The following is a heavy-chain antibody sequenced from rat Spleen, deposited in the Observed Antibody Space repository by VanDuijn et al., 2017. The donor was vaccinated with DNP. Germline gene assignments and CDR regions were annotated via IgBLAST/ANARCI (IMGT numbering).Heavy chain of an antibody. CDR3: ARDRDVGGVMDA. D-gene: IGHD4-3*01. Sequence: QVQLKESGPGLVQPSQTLSLTCTVAGFSLTSYNVHWVRQPPGKGLEWMGVIWNTGGTRYNSALKSRLSISKDTSKSQVFLKMNSLQTEDTATYYCARDRDVGGVMDAWGQGASVTVSS. V-gene: IGHV2-41*01. CDR1: GFSLTSYN. J-gene: IGHJ4*01. CDR2: IWNTGGT.